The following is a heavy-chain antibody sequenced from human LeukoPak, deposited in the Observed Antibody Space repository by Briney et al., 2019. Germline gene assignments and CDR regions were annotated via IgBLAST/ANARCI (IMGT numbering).Heavy chain of an antibody. CDR1: GFTFSSYG. J-gene: IGHJ4*02. V-gene: IGHV3-30*03. CDR2: ISYDGSNK. Sequence: GGSLRLSCAASGFTFSSYGMHWVRQAPGKGLEWVAVISYDGSNKYYADSVKGRFTISRDNSKNTLYLQMNSLRAEDTAVYYCVWCSSWSPYWGQGTLVTVSS. D-gene: IGHD6-13*01. CDR3: VWCSSWSPY.